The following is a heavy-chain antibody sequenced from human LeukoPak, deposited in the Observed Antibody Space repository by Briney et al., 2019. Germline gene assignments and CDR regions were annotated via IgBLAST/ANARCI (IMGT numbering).Heavy chain of an antibody. V-gene: IGHV3-21*01. CDR3: ARVRSVGGNPHAFNI. CDR1: GVTFSGYS. J-gene: IGHJ3*02. CDR2: ITATSLHI. D-gene: IGHD4-23*01. Sequence: GGSLRLSCAASGVTFSGYSMNWVRQAPGKGLEWVSAITATSLHIYYADSVKGRFTISRDNAKNSLYLQMNNLRVEDTALYYCARVRSVGGNPHAFNIWGQGTMVTVSS.